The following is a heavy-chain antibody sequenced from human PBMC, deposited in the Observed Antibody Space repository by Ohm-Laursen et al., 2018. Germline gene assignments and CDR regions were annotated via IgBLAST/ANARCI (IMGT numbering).Heavy chain of an antibody. D-gene: IGHD3-16*01. CDR3: ARVCGGASYGPDY. CDR2: IYQSGIT. Sequence: SETLSLTCAVSGYSISSGYYWRWIRQPPGKGLEWIGSIYQSGITWYNPSFKSRVTISEDTPTNQITMKLNAVTAADTGVYYCARVCGGASYGPDYWGQGTLLTVSS. V-gene: IGHV4-38-2*01. J-gene: IGHJ4*02. CDR1: GYSISSGYY.